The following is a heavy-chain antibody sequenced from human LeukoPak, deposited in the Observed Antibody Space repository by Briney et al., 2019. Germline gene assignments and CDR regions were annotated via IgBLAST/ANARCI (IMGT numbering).Heavy chain of an antibody. Sequence: GGSLRLSCAASGFTFSSYAMSWVRQAPGKGLEWVSYISSSSTIYYADSVKGRFTISRDNAKNSLYLQMNSLRAEDTAVYYCARAPSFWPXNXFDPWGQGTLVTVSS. V-gene: IGHV3-48*01. J-gene: IGHJ5*02. CDR2: ISSSSTI. CDR1: GFTFSSYA. CDR3: ARAPSFWPXNXFDP. D-gene: IGHD3-3*01.